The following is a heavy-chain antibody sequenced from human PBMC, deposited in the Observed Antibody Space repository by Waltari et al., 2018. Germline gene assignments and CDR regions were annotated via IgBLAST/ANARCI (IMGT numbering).Heavy chain of an antibody. D-gene: IGHD2-15*01. V-gene: IGHV3-33*01. CDR2: IWNDGSKE. CDR1: GFTFSRFG. CDR3: ASQSTTLFDY. Sequence: QVQLVESGGGVVQPGRSLRLSCAASGFTFSRFGMHWVRQAPGKGLEWVAVIWNDGSKEYYVESVKGRFTISRDNSKNTLYLQMNSLRAEDSAVYYCASQSTTLFDYWGQGTLVTVSS. J-gene: IGHJ4*02.